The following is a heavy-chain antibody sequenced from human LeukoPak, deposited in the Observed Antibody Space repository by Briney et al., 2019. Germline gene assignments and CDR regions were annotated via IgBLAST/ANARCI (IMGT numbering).Heavy chain of an antibody. CDR3: AELGITMIGGV. V-gene: IGHV3-48*03. CDR2: ISSSGSTI. J-gene: IGHJ6*04. CDR1: GFSFSSYE. D-gene: IGHD3-10*02. Sequence: GGSLRLSCAASGFSFSSYEMSWVRQAPGKGLDWVSYISSSGSTIYYADSVKGRFTISRDNAKNSLYLQMNSLRAGDTAVYYCAELGITMIGGVWGKGTTVTISS.